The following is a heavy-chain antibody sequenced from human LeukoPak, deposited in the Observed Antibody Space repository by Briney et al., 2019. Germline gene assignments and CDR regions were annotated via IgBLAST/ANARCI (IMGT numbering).Heavy chain of an antibody. J-gene: IGHJ4*02. D-gene: IGHD4-11*01. CDR2: IKQDGSEK. V-gene: IGHV3-7*01. CDR1: GFTLSSYW. Sequence: GGSLRLSCAASGFTLSSYWMSWVRQAPGKGLEWVANIKQDGSEKYYVDSVKGRFTISRDNAKNSLYLQMNSLRAEDTAVYYCARGPWATVTSSLIDYWGQGTLVTASS. CDR3: ARGPWATVTSSLIDY.